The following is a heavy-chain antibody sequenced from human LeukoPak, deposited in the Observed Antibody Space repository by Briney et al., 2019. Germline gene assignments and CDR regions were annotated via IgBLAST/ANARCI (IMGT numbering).Heavy chain of an antibody. CDR2: IRYDGSKK. D-gene: IGHD3-3*01. V-gene: IGHV3-30*02. J-gene: IGHJ4*02. Sequence: GGXXRLSCAASGFTFSSYGMHWVRQAPGKGLEGVAFIRYDGSKKYYAESVKGGFTIYRDNYKKRLYLQMNSLRAEDTAVYYCAKDYDFWSGRLDYWGQGTLVTVSS. CDR3: AKDYDFWSGRLDY. CDR1: GFTFSSYG.